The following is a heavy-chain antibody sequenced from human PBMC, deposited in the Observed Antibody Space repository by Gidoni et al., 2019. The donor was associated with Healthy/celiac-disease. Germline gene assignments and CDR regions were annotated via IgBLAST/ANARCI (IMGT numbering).Heavy chain of an antibody. V-gene: IGHV4-59*01. J-gene: IGHJ4*02. CDR1: GGSISSYY. D-gene: IGHD1-7*01. CDR2: IYYSGST. CDR3: ARDHRSITGTTIFDY. Sequence: QVQLQESGPGLVKPSETLSLTCTVSGGSISSYYWSWIRQPPGKGLEWIGYIYYSGSTNYNPSLKSRVTISVDTSKNQFSLKLSSVTAADTAVYYCARDHRSITGTTIFDYWGQGTLVTVSS.